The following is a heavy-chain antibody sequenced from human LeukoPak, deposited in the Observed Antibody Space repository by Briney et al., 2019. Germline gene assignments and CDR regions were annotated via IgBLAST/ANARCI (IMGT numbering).Heavy chain of an antibody. J-gene: IGHJ4*02. Sequence: GGSLGLSCAASGFTFSASAVHWVRQASGKGLEWIGRIRSKANNYATAYAGSLKGRFTVSRDDSKNTAYLQMNSLKTEDSAVYFCARDSSSEGPLDYWGQGTLVAVSS. D-gene: IGHD6-6*01. CDR3: ARDSSSEGPLDY. V-gene: IGHV3-73*01. CDR2: IRSKANNYAT. CDR1: GFTFSASA.